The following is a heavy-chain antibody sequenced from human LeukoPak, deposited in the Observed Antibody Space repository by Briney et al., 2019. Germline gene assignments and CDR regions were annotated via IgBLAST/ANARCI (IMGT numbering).Heavy chain of an antibody. CDR3: ARGETPVVYLDY. Sequence: SETLSLTCNSSGDSLVTSHWWHWVRQTPGKGLEWIGEIYHTGTTKYKSSLSSRVFISVDKAKNQFSLNMISVTAADTAVYYCARGETPVVYLDYWGQGSLVTVSS. V-gene: IGHV4-4*02. J-gene: IGHJ4*02. CDR2: IYHTGTT. D-gene: IGHD2-8*02. CDR1: GDSLVTSHW.